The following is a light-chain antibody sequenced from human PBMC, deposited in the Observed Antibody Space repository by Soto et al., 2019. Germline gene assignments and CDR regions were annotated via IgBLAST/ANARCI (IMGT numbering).Light chain of an antibody. V-gene: IGLV2-11*01. CDR2: DVS. CDR3: CSYAGSYRNWV. J-gene: IGLJ3*02. CDR1: SSDVGGYNY. Sequence: QSALTQPRSVSGSPGQSVTISCTGTSSDVGGYNYVSWYQQHPGKATKLMIYDVSKRPSGVPDRFSGSKSGNTASLTISGLQADDEADYYCCSYAGSYRNWVFGGGTKLTVL.